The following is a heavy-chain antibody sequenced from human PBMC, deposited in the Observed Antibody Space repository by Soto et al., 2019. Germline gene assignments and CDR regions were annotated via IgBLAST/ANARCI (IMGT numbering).Heavy chain of an antibody. Sequence: GGSLRLSCAASGFTFSSYAMSWVRQAPGKGLEWVSAISGSGGSTYYADSVKGRFTISRDNSKNTLYLQMNSLRAEDTAVYYRAKRYYYDSSGYYWAPCDYWGQGTLVTVSS. CDR3: AKRYYYDSSGYYWAPCDY. D-gene: IGHD3-22*01. V-gene: IGHV3-23*01. J-gene: IGHJ4*02. CDR1: GFTFSSYA. CDR2: ISGSGGST.